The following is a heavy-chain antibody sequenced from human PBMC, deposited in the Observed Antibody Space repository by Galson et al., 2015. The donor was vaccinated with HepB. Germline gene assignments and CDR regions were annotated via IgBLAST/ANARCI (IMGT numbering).Heavy chain of an antibody. J-gene: IGHJ6*02. V-gene: IGHV3-23*01. Sequence: SLRLSCAASGFTFSSYAMSWVRQAPGKGLEWVSAISGSGGSTYYADSVKGRFTISRDNSKNTLYLQMNSLRAEDTAVYYCAKLDSLHYCGGDCSLPDYYYGMDVWGQGTTVTVSS. CDR3: AKLDSLHYCGGDCSLPDYYYGMDV. D-gene: IGHD2-21*02. CDR1: GFTFSSYA. CDR2: ISGSGGST.